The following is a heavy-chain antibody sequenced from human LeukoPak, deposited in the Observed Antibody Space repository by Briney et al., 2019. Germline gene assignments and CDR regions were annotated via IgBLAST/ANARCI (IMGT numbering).Heavy chain of an antibody. Sequence: ASVKVSCKASGYTFTSYGISWVRQAPGQGLEWMGWISAYNGNTYYAQKFQGRVTMTTDTSTSTAYMELRSLRSDDTAVYYCARGSTARYYYDSSGYYRGAVDYWGQGTLVTISS. CDR3: ARGSTARYYYDSSGYYRGAVDY. V-gene: IGHV1-18*01. CDR2: ISAYNGNT. CDR1: GYTFTSYG. D-gene: IGHD3-22*01. J-gene: IGHJ4*02.